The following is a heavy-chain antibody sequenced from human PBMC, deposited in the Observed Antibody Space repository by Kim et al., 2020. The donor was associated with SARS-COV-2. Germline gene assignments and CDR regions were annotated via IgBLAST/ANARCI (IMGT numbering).Heavy chain of an antibody. V-gene: IGHV3-33*06. Sequence: YADSVKGRFTISRDNSKNALYLQMNSLRAEDTAVYYCAKDGGYYEYGMDVWGQGTTVTVSS. CDR3: AKDGGYYEYGMDV. J-gene: IGHJ6*02. D-gene: IGHD3-16*01.